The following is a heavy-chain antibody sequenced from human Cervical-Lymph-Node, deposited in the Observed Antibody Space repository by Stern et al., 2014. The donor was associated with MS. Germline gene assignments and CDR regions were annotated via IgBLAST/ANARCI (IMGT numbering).Heavy chain of an antibody. J-gene: IGHJ3*01. V-gene: IGHV1-46*01. CDR1: GYTFTRYY. CDR2: INPSGGST. D-gene: IGHD1-26*01. CDR3: ARATTGAGFDL. Sequence: VQLVQSGPEVKKPGASVNISCKASGYTFTRYYIHWVRQAPGQGLEWLGIINPSGGSTNYAQKFQGRVTMPRDTSTSTIYMELSSLTSEDTAVYYCARATTGAGFDLWGQGTMVTVSS.